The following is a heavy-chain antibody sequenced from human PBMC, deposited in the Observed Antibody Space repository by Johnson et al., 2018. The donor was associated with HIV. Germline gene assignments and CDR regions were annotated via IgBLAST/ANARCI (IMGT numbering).Heavy chain of an antibody. Sequence: VQLVESGGGVVQPGGSLRLSCAASGFTFSSYGMHWVRQAPGKGLEWVANIKQDGSEKYYVDSVKGRFTISRDNAKNSLYLQMNSLRAEDTAVYYCAREFRYSSSPAHYAFDIWGQGTMVTVSS. CDR3: AREFRYSSSPAHYAFDI. J-gene: IGHJ3*02. CDR1: GFTFSSYG. CDR2: IKQDGSEK. D-gene: IGHD6-6*01. V-gene: IGHV3-7*03.